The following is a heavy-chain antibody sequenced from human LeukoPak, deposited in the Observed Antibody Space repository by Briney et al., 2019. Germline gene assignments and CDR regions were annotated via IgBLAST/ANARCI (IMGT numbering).Heavy chain of an antibody. V-gene: IGHV4-34*01. J-gene: IGHJ4*02. Sequence: SETLSLTCAVYGGSFSGYYWSWIRQPPGKGLEWIGEINHSGGTNYNPSLKSRVTISVDTSKNQFSLKLSSVTAADTAVYYCARGPYYYDSSGYYYDWIYWGQGTLVTVSS. CDR2: INHSGGT. D-gene: IGHD3-22*01. CDR1: GGSFSGYY. CDR3: ARGPYYYDSSGYYYDWIY.